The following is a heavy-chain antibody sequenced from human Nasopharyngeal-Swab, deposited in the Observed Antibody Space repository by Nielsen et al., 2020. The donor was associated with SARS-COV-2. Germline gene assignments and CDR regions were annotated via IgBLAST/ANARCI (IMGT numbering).Heavy chain of an antibody. D-gene: IGHD3-22*01. CDR3: ARAHYDSSGYYYFDY. Sequence: GEPLQISCAASGFTFSSYSMNWVRQAPGKGLEWVSYISSSSSTIYYADSVKGRFTISRDNAKNSLYLQMNSLRDEDTAVYYCARAHYDSSGYYYFDYWGQGTLVTVSS. J-gene: IGHJ4*02. CDR2: ISSSSSTI. V-gene: IGHV3-48*02. CDR1: GFTFSSYS.